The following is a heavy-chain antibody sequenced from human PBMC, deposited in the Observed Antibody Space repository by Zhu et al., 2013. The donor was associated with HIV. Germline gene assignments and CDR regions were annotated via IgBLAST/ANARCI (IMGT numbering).Heavy chain of an antibody. CDR2: IIPIFGTA. Sequence: QVQLVQSGAEVKKPGSSVKVSCKASGGTFSSYAISWVRQAPGQGLEWMGGIIPIFGTANYAQKFQGRVTITADESTSTAYMELSSLRSEDTAVYYCASRRQRDAYSSGWYGRFDPWGQGTLVTVSS. J-gene: IGHJ5*02. CDR3: ASRRQRDAYSSGWYGRFDP. CDR1: GGTFSSYA. D-gene: IGHD6-19*01. V-gene: IGHV1-69*01.